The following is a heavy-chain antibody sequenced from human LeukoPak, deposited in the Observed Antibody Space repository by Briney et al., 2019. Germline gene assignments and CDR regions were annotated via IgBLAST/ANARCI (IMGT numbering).Heavy chain of an antibody. J-gene: IGHJ6*02. V-gene: IGHV3-7*04. CDR2: INQDGSET. Sequence: GSLRLSCAASGFTFSSYWMTWVRQAPGRGLEWVASINQDGSETYYVDSMKDRFTISRDNAKNSLYLQMNSLRGEDTAVYYCARGGCSSTSCPDSYYGMGVWGQGTTVTVSS. D-gene: IGHD2-2*01. CDR3: ARGGCSSTSCPDSYYGMGV. CDR1: GFTFSSYW.